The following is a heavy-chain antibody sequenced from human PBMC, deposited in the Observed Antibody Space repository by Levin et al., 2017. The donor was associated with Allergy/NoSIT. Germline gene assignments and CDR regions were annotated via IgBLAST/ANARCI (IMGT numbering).Heavy chain of an antibody. Sequence: ASVKVSCKASGYTFTHYAMHWVRQAPGQRLEWMGWITADNGYTKYSQKFQGRVTITGDTSATTAYMEVSGLRSEDTAVYYCARGEYCGSTSCYLVFDSWGQGTLVTVSS. CDR3: ARGEYCGSTSCYLVFDS. V-gene: IGHV1-3*01. CDR2: ITADNGYT. D-gene: IGHD2-2*01. J-gene: IGHJ4*02. CDR1: GYTFTHYA.